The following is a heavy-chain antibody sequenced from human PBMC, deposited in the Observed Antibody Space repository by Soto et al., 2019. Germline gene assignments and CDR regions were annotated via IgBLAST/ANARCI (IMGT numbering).Heavy chain of an antibody. V-gene: IGHV3-66*01. CDR3: ARDPWAADY. Sequence: GGSLRLSCAASGFTVSIKYMSWVRQAPGKGLEWVSVIYSGGSTFYADSVRGRFTISRDNSKNTVNLQMNSLRAEDTAVYYCARDPWAADYWGKGILVTVSS. J-gene: IGHJ4*02. D-gene: IGHD2-15*01. CDR1: GFTVSIKY. CDR2: IYSGGST.